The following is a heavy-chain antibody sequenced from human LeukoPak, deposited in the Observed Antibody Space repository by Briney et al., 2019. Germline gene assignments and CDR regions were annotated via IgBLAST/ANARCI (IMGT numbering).Heavy chain of an antibody. Sequence: GGSLRLSCAASGFRFNTYWMSWVRQAPGKGLEWVSAISGSGGSTYYADSVKGRFTISRDNSKNTLYLQMNSLRAEDTAVYFCAKGVRIAAAGYTIDYWGQGTLVTVSS. J-gene: IGHJ4*02. CDR1: GFRFNTYW. V-gene: IGHV3-23*01. CDR3: AKGVRIAAAGYTIDY. CDR2: ISGSGGST. D-gene: IGHD6-13*01.